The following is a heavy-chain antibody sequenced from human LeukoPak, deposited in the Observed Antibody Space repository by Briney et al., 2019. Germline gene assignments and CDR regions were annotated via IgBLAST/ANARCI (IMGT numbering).Heavy chain of an antibody. D-gene: IGHD1-26*01. J-gene: IGHJ4*02. V-gene: IGHV4-39*01. Sequence: PSETLSLTCTVSGGSISSSRYYWGWIRQPPGKGLEWIGSIYYSGSTYYNPSLKSRVTISVDTSKSQFSLKLSSVTAADTAVYYCAKNSGSYYALDYWGQGTLVTVSS. CDR2: IYYSGST. CDR3: AKNSGSYYALDY. CDR1: GGSISSSRYY.